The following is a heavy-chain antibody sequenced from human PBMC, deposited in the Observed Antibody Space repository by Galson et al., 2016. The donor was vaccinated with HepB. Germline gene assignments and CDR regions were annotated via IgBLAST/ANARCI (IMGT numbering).Heavy chain of an antibody. V-gene: IGHV3-23*01. CDR3: GKHGGFDY. CDR2: ITRSGDAT. Sequence: SLRLSCAASGFSFSNSGMSWVRQAPGRGLEWVSGITRSGDATPYAAFVKGRFTIPRDNSKNTLYLYLNNLTAGDRAINYCGKHGGFDYWGQGALVTVSS. D-gene: IGHD3-16*01. CDR1: GFSFSNSG. J-gene: IGHJ4*02.